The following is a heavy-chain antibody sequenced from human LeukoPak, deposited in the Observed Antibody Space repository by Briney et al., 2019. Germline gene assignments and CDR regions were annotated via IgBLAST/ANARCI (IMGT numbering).Heavy chain of an antibody. CDR3: ARDALLRIFGVVSLYDY. D-gene: IGHD3-3*01. CDR1: GYTFTSYA. Sequence: VASVTVSCKASGYTFTSYAMNWVRQAPGQGLEWMGWINTNTGNPTYAQGFTGRFVFSLDTSVSTAYLQISSLKAEDTAVYYCARDALLRIFGVVSLYDYWGQGTLVTVSS. CDR2: INTNTGNP. V-gene: IGHV7-4-1*02. J-gene: IGHJ4*02.